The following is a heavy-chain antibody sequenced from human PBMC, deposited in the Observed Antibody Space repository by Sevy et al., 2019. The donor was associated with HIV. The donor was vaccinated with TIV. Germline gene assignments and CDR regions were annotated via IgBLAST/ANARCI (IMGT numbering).Heavy chain of an antibody. J-gene: IGHJ4*02. Sequence: ASVKVSCKASGYSFSDHYFHWVRQAPGQGLEWMGWLHPGRGVTNYAQKFQGRVTMNEDTSIRTGFLELTTLTSDDTAVYFCARDHNWGPDYWGQGTLVTVSS. V-gene: IGHV1-2*02. CDR1: GYSFSDHY. D-gene: IGHD7-27*01. CDR3: ARDHNWGPDY. CDR2: LHPGRGVT.